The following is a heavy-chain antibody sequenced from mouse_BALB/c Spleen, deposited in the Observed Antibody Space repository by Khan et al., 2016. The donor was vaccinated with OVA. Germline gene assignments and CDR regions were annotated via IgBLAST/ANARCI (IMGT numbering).Heavy chain of an antibody. V-gene: IGHV2-9*02. D-gene: IGHD1-1*01. CDR1: GFSLTSYG. CDR2: IWAGGST. CDR3: ARDHGNTYEYFDY. J-gene: IGHJ2*01. Sequence: QVQLKQSGPGLVAPSQSPSITCTVSGFSLTSYGVHWVRQPPGKGLEWLGIIWAGGSTNYNLALMSRLSISKDNSKSQVFVKMISLQTDDTAMYYCARDHGNTYEYFDYWGQGTTLTVSS.